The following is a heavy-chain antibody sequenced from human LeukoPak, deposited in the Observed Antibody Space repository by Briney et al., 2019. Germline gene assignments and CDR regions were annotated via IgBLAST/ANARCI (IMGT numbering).Heavy chain of an antibody. J-gene: IGHJ6*03. CDR2: ISSSSSYI. CDR1: GFTFRSYS. Sequence: GGSLRLSCAASGFTFRSYSMNWVRQAPGKGLEWVSSISSSSSYIYYADSVKGRFTISRDNAKNSLYLQMNSLRAEDTAVYYCARDLSGYDFWSGYDRVGYYYYMDVWGKGTTVTVSS. D-gene: IGHD3-3*01. V-gene: IGHV3-21*01. CDR3: ARDLSGYDFWSGYDRVGYYYYMDV.